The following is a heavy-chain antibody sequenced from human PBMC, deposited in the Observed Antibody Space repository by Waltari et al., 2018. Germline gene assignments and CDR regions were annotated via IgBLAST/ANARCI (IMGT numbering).Heavy chain of an antibody. CDR2: IYYSGIT. D-gene: IGHD1-26*01. V-gene: IGHV4-39*07. J-gene: IGHJ5*02. CDR3: ARVGRANKGWFDP. Sequence: QLQLQESGPGLVKPSETLSLTCTVSGGSISSSSYYWGWIRQPPGKGLEWIGSIYYSGITYYNPSLKSRVTISVDTSKNQFSLKLSSVTAADTAVYYCARVGRANKGWFDPWGQGTLVTVSS. CDR1: GGSISSSSYY.